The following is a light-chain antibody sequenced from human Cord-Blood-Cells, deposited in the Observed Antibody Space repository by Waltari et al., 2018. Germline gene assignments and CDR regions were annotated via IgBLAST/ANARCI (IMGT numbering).Light chain of an antibody. CDR3: AAWDDSLVV. CDR2: RNN. CDR1: SSNIGSNT. Sequence: QSVLTQPPSASGTPGQRVTISCSGSSSNIGSNTVNWYQQLPGTAPKLLIYRNNRRPSGVPDRFSGSKSGTSASLAISGLQSEDEADYYCAAWDDSLVVFGGGTKLTVL. J-gene: IGLJ2*01. V-gene: IGLV1-44*01.